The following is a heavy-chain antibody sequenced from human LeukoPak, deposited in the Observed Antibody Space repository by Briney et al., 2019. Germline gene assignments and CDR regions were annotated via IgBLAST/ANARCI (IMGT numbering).Heavy chain of an antibody. CDR2: ISGSGGST. J-gene: IGHJ5*02. V-gene: IGHV3-23*01. Sequence: SGGSLRLSCAASGFTFSSYAMSWVRQAPGKGLEWVSAISGSGGSTYYADSVKGRFTISRDNSKNTPYLQMNSLRAEDTAVYYCAKDKSILTGYYNGHNWFDPWGQGTLVTVSS. D-gene: IGHD3-9*01. CDR1: GFTFSSYA. CDR3: AKDKSILTGYYNGHNWFDP.